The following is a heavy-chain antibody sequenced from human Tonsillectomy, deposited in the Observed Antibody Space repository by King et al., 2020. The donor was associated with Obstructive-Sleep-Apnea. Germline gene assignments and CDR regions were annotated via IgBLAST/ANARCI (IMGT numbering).Heavy chain of an antibody. CDR3: TTDYHYEWDYFDS. V-gene: IGHV3-15*01. Sequence: VQLVESGGGLVKPGGSLRLSCAASGLTFNRAWMSWVRQAPGKGLEWVGRFKSKTDGGTTDYAAPVKDRFTISRDASKNTLYLQMNSLKTEDTAVYYCTTDYHYEWDYFDSWGQGTLVTVSS. J-gene: IGHJ4*02. D-gene: IGHD5-12*01. CDR2: FKSKTDGGTT. CDR1: GLTFNRAW.